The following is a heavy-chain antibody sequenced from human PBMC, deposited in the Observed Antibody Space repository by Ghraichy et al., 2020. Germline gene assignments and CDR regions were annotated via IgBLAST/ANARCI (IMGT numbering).Heavy chain of an antibody. CDR3: ARGRYDGVMVYAIPFDY. CDR1: GGSFSGYY. J-gene: IGHJ4*02. Sequence: SETLSLTCTVYGGSFSGYYWSWIRQPPGKGLEWIGEINHSGSTNYNPSLKSRVTISVDTSKNQFSLKLSSVTAADTAVYYCARGRYDGVMVYAIPFDYWGQGTLVTVSS. V-gene: IGHV4-34*01. D-gene: IGHD2-8*01. CDR2: INHSGST.